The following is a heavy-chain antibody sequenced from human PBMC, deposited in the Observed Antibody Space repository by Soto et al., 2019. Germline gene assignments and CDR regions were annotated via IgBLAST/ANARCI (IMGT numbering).Heavy chain of an antibody. CDR2: IWYDGSNK. V-gene: IGHV3-33*01. CDR1: GFTFSSYG. D-gene: IGHD3-10*01. J-gene: IGHJ4*02. CDR3: ARVIGYYYGSGSYSASDY. Sequence: QVQLVESGGGVVQPGRSLRLSCAASGFTFSSYGMHWVRQAPGKGLEWVAVIWYDGSNKYYADSVKGRFTISRDNSKNTLYPQMNSLRAEDTAVYYCARVIGYYYGSGSYSASDYWGQGTLVTVSS.